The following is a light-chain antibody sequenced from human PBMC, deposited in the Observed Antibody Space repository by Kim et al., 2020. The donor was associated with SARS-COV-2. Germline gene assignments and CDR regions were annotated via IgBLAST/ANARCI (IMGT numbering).Light chain of an antibody. CDR1: QGSSSY. CDR2: AAA. V-gene: IGKV1-17*03. J-gene: IGKJ4*01. Sequence: ASVGDRVDITCRESQGSSSYLDWFQQKPGKVPKRLIYAAASWQSGVPSRFSGSRAGTEFTLTISSLQPEDFATYYCLQHDSYQLTFGGGTKVEIK. CDR3: LQHDSYQLT.